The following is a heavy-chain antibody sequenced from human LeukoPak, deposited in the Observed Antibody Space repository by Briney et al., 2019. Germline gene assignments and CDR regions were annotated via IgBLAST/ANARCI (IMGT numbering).Heavy chain of an antibody. CDR3: ASLEARGYQPNYGMDV. CDR1: GFTFDDYA. Sequence: GGSLRLSCAASGFTFDDYAMHWVRQPPGKGLEWVSSIIWNGNKMGYAASVKGRFTISRDNAKNSLYLQMNSLRAEDTAVYYCASLEARGYQPNYGMDVWGQGTTVTVSS. J-gene: IGHJ6*02. CDR2: IIWNGNKM. D-gene: IGHD5-18*01. V-gene: IGHV3-9*01.